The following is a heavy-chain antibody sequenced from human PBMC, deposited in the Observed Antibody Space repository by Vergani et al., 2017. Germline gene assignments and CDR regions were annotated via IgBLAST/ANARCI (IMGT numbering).Heavy chain of an antibody. D-gene: IGHD2-15*01. CDR1: GFTFSSYG. V-gene: IGHV3-30*02. CDR3: AKICXGGSCPYYYYGMDV. J-gene: IGHJ6*02. CDR2: IRYDGSNK. Sequence: QVQLVESGGGVVQPGGSLRLSCAASGFTFSSYGMHWVRQAPGKGLEWVAFIRYDGSNKYYADSVKGRFTISRDNSKNTLYLQMNSLRAEDTAVYYCAKICXGGSCPYYYYGMDVWGQGTTVTVSS.